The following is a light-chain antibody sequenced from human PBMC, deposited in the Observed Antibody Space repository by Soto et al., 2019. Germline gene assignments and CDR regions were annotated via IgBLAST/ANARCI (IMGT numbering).Light chain of an antibody. V-gene: IGKV1-27*01. CDR3: QKYSSVPV. J-gene: IGKJ3*01. CDR2: AAS. CDR1: QGIRNF. Sequence: DIQMTQSPPSLSASVGDRVTITCQASQGIRNFVAWYQQKPGKAPKLLIYAASTLQSGVPSRFSGSGSGTDFNLTINSLQPEDVATYSCQKYSSVPVFGPGTKVEIK.